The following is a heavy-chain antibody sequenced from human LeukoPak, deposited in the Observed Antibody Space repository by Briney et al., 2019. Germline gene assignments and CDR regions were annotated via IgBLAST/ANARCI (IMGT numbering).Heavy chain of an antibody. Sequence: TGGSLRLSCAASGFTLRSYSIIWVRQAKGRGLDWISYISGSSSTMYYADSVKGRFTISRDSVKDSLYLQMSSLRDEDTAVYYCARDRDLGIYDYWGQGTLVTVSS. CDR2: ISGSSSTM. CDR3: ARDRDLGIYDY. J-gene: IGHJ4*02. D-gene: IGHD3-16*01. CDR1: GFTLRSYS. V-gene: IGHV3-48*02.